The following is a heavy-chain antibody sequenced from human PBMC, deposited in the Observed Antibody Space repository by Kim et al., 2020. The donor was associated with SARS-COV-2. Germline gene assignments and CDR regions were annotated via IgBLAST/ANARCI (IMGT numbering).Heavy chain of an antibody. CDR1: GYSFTSYW. CDR3: ARHRFGAAAGTGAMCLSCVYGMDV. D-gene: IGHD6-13*01. Sequence: GESLKISCKGSGYSFTSYWISWVRQMPGKGLEWMGRIDPSDSYTNYSPSFQGHVTISADKSISTAYLQWSSLKASDTAMYYCARHRFGAAAGTGAMCLSCVYGMDVWGQGTTVTVSS. CDR2: IDPSDSYT. V-gene: IGHV5-10-1*01. J-gene: IGHJ6*02.